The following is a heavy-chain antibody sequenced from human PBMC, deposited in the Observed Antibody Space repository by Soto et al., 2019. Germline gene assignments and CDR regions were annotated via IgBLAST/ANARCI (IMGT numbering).Heavy chain of an antibody. CDR3: ARVGVPAGADNYYYYYGMDV. CDR1: GFTFSSCA. CDR2: ISGSDGSST. D-gene: IGHD2-2*01. V-gene: IGHV3-23*01. J-gene: IGHJ6*02. Sequence: GGSLRLSCPASGFTFSSCAMSWVRQAPVNVLELVSAISGSDGSSTSYADSVKGRFTISRDNAKNTLYLQMNSLRAEDTAVYYCARVGVPAGADNYYYYYGMDVWGQGTTVTVSS.